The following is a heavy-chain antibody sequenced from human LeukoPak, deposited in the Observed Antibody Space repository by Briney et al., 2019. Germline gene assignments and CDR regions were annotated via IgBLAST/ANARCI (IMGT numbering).Heavy chain of an antibody. Sequence: GGSLRLSCAASGFTFSSYAMSWVRQAPGKGLGWVSGIGGNGGSTSYADSVKGRFTISRDNSKNTLYLQMNSLRAEDTAVYYCAKARGNGFFNGMDVWGQGTTVTVSS. J-gene: IGHJ6*02. CDR3: AKARGNGFFNGMDV. CDR2: IGGNGGST. D-gene: IGHD2-8*01. CDR1: GFTFSSYA. V-gene: IGHV3-23*01.